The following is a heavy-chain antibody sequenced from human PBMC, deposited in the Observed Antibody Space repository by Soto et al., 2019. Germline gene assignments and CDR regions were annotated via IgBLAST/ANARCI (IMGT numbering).Heavy chain of an antibody. CDR1: GGTFSSYA. J-gene: IGHJ5*02. V-gene: IGHV1-69*13. CDR3: ARRYCSSTSCYPLRTNWFDP. Sequence: SVKVSCKASGGTFSSYAISWVRQAPGQGLEWMGGIIPIFGTANYAQKFQGRVTITADESTSTAYMELSSLRSEDTAVYYCARRYCSSTSCYPLRTNWFDPWGQGTLVTVSS. CDR2: IIPIFGTA. D-gene: IGHD2-2*01.